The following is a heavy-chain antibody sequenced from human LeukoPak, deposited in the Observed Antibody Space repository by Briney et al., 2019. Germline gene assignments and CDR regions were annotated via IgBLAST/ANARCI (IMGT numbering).Heavy chain of an antibody. V-gene: IGHV1-18*01. J-gene: IGHJ5*02. CDR3: ARDNHSGSWSWFDP. Sequence: GASVKVSCKASGYTFTSYGISWVRQAPGQGLEWMGWISACNGNTNYAQKLQGRVTMTTDTSTSTAYMELRSLRSDDTAVYYCARDNHSGSWSWFDPWGQGTLVSVSA. D-gene: IGHD6-13*01. CDR1: GYTFTSYG. CDR2: ISACNGNT.